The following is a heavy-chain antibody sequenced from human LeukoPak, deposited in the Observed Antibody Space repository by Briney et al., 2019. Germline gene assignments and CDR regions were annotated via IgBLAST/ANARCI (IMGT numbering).Heavy chain of an antibody. D-gene: IGHD3-22*01. Sequence: SVKVSCKASGGTFSSYAISGVRQAPGQGLEWMGRIIPIFGTANYAQKFQGRVTITTDESTSTAYMELSSLRSEDTAVYYCAREYYYDSSGYHDAFDIWGQGTMVTVSS. CDR1: GGTFSSYA. CDR3: AREYYYDSSGYHDAFDI. CDR2: IIPIFGTA. V-gene: IGHV1-69*05. J-gene: IGHJ3*02.